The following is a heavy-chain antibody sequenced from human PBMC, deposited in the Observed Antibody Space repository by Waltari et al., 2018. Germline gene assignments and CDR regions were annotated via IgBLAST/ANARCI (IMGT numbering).Heavy chain of an antibody. CDR2: ISSSSSYI. D-gene: IGHD2-8*01. V-gene: IGHV3-21*01. Sequence: EVQLVESGGGLVKPGGSLRLSCAASGFTFSSYTMNLVRQAPGKGLEWVSSISSSSSYIYYADSVKGRFTISRDNAKNSLYLQMNSLRAEDTAVYYCARIDTNSPKKYYYYGMDVWGQGTTVTVSS. CDR1: GFTFSSYT. J-gene: IGHJ6*02. CDR3: ARIDTNSPKKYYYYGMDV.